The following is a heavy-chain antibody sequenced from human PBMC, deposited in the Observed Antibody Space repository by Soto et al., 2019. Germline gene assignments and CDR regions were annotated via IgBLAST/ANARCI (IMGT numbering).Heavy chain of an antibody. CDR3: ARGFTIVGATAPDY. CDR1: GFTVSSNY. D-gene: IGHD1-26*01. Sequence: EVQLVESGGGLIQPGGSLRLSCAASGFTVSSNYMSWVRQAPGKGLEWVSVIYSGGSTFYADSVKGRFTISRDNSKNTRYLQMNSLRAEDTAVYYCARGFTIVGATAPDYWGQGTLVTVSS. J-gene: IGHJ4*02. CDR2: IYSGGST. V-gene: IGHV3-53*01.